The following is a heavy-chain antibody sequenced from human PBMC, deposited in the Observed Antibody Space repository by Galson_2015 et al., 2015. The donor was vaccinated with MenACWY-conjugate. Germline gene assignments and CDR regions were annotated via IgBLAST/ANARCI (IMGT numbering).Heavy chain of an antibody. D-gene: IGHD2-2*01. Sequence: PALVNPTQPLTLACTFSGISLSTSSVGVGWIRQPPGQALEWLSLIYWDDDKHSSPSLKSRLTITKDTSKNQVVLSMTNMDPVDTATYYCAHSPYFSTASCYAARAFDVWGQGTVVTVSS. V-gene: IGHV2-5*02. CDR3: AHSPYFSTASCYAARAFDV. CDR1: GISLSTSSVG. CDR2: IYWDDDK. J-gene: IGHJ3*01.